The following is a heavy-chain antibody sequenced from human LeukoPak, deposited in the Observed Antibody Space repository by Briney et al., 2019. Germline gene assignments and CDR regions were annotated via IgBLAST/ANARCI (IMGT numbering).Heavy chain of an antibody. V-gene: IGHV1-46*01. Sequence: ASVKVSCKASGYTFTNNFMHWVRQAPGQGLEWMGIINPSGDNTWYAQKFQGRVTMTRNTSISTAYMELSSLRSDDTAVYYCGRGRWSATGSPQFDHWGQATLVTVSS. CDR1: GYTFTNNF. CDR3: GRGRWSATGSPQFDH. J-gene: IGHJ5*02. CDR2: INPSGDNT. D-gene: IGHD2-8*02.